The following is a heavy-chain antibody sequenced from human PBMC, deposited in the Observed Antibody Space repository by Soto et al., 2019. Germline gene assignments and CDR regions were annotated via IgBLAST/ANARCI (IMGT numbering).Heavy chain of an antibody. CDR2: ISYDGSNK. CDR1: GFTFSSYA. V-gene: IGHV3-30-3*01. D-gene: IGHD3-3*01. Sequence: QVQLVESGGGVVQPGRSLRLSCAASGFTFSSYAMHWVRQAPGKGLEWVAVISYDGSNKYDAVSVKGRFTISRDNAKNTLYLQMNSLRAEDTPVYYRARGGEVWSGCPPYYYSGSDVWGQGTTVTVSS. J-gene: IGHJ6*02. CDR3: ARGGEVWSGCPPYYYSGSDV.